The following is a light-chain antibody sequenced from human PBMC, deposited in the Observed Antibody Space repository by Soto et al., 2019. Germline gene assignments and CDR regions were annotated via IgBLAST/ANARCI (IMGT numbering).Light chain of an antibody. V-gene: IGKV3-15*01. CDR1: QSVIGN. J-gene: IGKJ1*01. CDR2: GAS. CDR3: QQYNFWPRT. Sequence: IVMTQSPATLSVSPGERATLSCRASQSVIGNLAWYQQKPGQPPRLLVYGASTRATGIPARFSGSGSGTEFTLTINSLQSEDFAIYYCQQYNFWPRTFGQGTRVEIK.